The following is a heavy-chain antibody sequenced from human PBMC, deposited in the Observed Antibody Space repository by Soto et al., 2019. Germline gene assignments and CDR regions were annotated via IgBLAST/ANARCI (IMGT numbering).Heavy chain of an antibody. CDR2: INHSGST. CDR1: GGSFSGYY. Sequence: PSETLSLTCAVYGGSFSGYYWTWIRQPPGKGLEWIGEINHSGSTNYNPSLKSRVTISVDTSKNQFSLKLSSVTAADTAVYYCVRGDNWSDEASDYWGQGTLVTVSS. CDR3: VRGDNWSDEASDY. V-gene: IGHV4-34*01. J-gene: IGHJ4*02. D-gene: IGHD1-1*01.